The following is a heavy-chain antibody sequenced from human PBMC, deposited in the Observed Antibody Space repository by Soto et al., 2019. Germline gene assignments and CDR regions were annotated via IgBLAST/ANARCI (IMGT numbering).Heavy chain of an antibody. J-gene: IGHJ4*02. CDR3: AKDPLTLHQGIAAAGTFDY. Sequence: PGGSLRLSCAASGFTFSSYAMSWVRQAPGKGLEWVSAISGSGGSTYYADSVKGRFAISRDNSKNTLYLQMNSLRAEDTAVYYCAKDPLTLHQGIAAAGTFDYWGQGTLVTVSS. V-gene: IGHV3-23*01. CDR1: GFTFSSYA. CDR2: ISGSGGST. D-gene: IGHD6-13*01.